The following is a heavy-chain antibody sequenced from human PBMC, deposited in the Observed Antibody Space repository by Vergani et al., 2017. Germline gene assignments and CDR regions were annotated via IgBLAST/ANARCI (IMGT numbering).Heavy chain of an antibody. D-gene: IGHD4-17*01. CDR2: FDPEDGET. V-gene: IGHV1-24*01. Sequence: QVQLVQSGAEVKKPGASVKVSCKVSGYTLTELSMHWVRQAPGKGLEWMGGFDPEDGETIYAQKFQGRVTMTEDTSTDTAYMELSSLRSEDTAVYYCAADSGMVRVYGDYGLGYYYYYMDVWGKGP. CDR1: GYTLTELS. J-gene: IGHJ6*03. CDR3: AADSGMVRVYGDYGLGYYYYYMDV.